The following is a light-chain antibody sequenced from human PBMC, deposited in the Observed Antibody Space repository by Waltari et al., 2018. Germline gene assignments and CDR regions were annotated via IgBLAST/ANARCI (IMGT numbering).Light chain of an antibody. V-gene: IGLV6-57*04. Sequence: NFMLTQPHSVSESPGKTITISCTRSSGSIASNYVQWYQQRPGRAPTTVIYEDNQRPAGVPARFSGSIDSSSNSASLTISGLKTEDEADYYCQSSDSSLVVFGGGTKLTVL. CDR1: SGSIASNY. J-gene: IGLJ2*01. CDR3: QSSDSSLVV. CDR2: EDN.